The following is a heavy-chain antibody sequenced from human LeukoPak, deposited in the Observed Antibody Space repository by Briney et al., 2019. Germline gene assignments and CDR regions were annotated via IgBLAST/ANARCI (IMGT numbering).Heavy chain of an antibody. V-gene: IGHV1-69*06. D-gene: IGHD1-26*01. CDR1: GGTFSSYA. J-gene: IGHJ4*02. CDR3: ARDGRGGATDY. Sequence: SVRVSCKASGGTFSSYAISWVRQAPGQGLEWMGGIIPIFGTANYAQKFQGRVTITADKSTSTAYMELSSLRSEDTAVYYCARDGRGGATDYWGQGTLVTVSS. CDR2: IIPIFGTA.